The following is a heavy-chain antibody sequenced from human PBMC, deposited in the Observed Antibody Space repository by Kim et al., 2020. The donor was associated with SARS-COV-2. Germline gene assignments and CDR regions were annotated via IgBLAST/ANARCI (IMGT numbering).Heavy chain of an antibody. D-gene: IGHD3-22*01. Sequence: SETLSLTCTVSGGSISSYYWSWIRQPPGKGLEWIGYIYYSGSTNYNPSLKSRVTISVDTSKNQFSLKLSSVTAADTAVYYCARRYYDSSGGGFDYWGQG. CDR2: IYYSGST. CDR1: GGSISSYY. CDR3: ARRYYDSSGGGFDY. V-gene: IGHV4-59*08. J-gene: IGHJ4*02.